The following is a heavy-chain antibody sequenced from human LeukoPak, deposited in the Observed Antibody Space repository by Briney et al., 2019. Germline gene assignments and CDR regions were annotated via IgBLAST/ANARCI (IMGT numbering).Heavy chain of an antibody. D-gene: IGHD2-2*01. J-gene: IGHJ4*02. CDR2: IRDKANSYAT. V-gene: IGHV3-73*01. CDR3: TRWDCTTTGCYPFDY. CDR1: GFTFSGSA. Sequence: GGSLRLSCAASGFTFSGSAIHWVRQASGKGLEWVGRIRDKANSYATAYITSVKGRFTISRDDSKNTAYLQMSSLKTEDTAVYYCTRWDCTTTGCYPFDYWGQGTLVTVSS.